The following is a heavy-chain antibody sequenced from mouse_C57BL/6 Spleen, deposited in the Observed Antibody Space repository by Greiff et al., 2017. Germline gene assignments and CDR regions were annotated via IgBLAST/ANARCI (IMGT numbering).Heavy chain of an antibody. J-gene: IGHJ1*03. V-gene: IGHV5-9*01. D-gene: IGHD2-3*01. CDR2: ISGGGGNT. CDR1: GFTFSSYT. Sequence: EVQLVESGGGLVKPGGSLKLSCAASGFTFSSYTMSWVRQTPEKRLEWVATISGGGGNTYYPDSVKGRFTISRDNAKNTLYLQMSSLRSEDTALYYCARCYDGYPWYFDVWGTGTTVTVSS. CDR3: ARCYDGYPWYFDV.